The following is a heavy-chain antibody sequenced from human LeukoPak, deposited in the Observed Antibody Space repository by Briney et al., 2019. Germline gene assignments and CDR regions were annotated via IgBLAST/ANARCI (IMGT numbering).Heavy chain of an antibody. Sequence: GSLRLSCGASGFRFSDFGMNWVRQAPGKGLEWVSHITSSSSNINYADSVKGRFTTSRDNAKNSLYLQMSSLRAEDTAVYFCARRIREGYCSGGNCYSFGYWGQGALVTVSS. CDR3: ARRIREGYCSGGNCYSFGY. CDR1: GFRFSDFG. CDR2: ITSSSSNI. J-gene: IGHJ4*02. D-gene: IGHD2-15*01. V-gene: IGHV3-48*01.